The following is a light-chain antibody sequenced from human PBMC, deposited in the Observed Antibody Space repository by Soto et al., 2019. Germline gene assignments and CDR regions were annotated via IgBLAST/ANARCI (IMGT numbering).Light chain of an antibody. CDR2: DAS. CDR3: QQFNGFPRT. Sequence: IQLTQSPSSLSASVGDRVTITCRAGQDIGSALAWYQQRPGKAPKLLLYDASNLEAGVHSRFSGSGSGTDFTLTITSRRPEDFATYYCQQFNGFPRTVGGGTKVQIK. CDR1: QDIGSA. J-gene: IGKJ4*02. V-gene: IGKV1-13*02.